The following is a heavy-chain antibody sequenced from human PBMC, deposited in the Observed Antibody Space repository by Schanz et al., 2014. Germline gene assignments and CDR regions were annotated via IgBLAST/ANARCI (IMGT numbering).Heavy chain of an antibody. V-gene: IGHV1-18*01. CDR3: ARDFSAYVGNYFDY. CDR2: INGCNGHT. J-gene: IGHJ4*02. Sequence: QVQLVQSGAEVKKPGASVKVSCKASGYTFSSYGITWVRQAPGQGLEWMGWINGCNGHTLYAQKFQGRVTMTTDTSTSTSYMELTSLRFDDTAVYYCARDFSAYVGNYFDYWGQGTLVTVSS. D-gene: IGHD5-12*01. CDR1: GYTFSSYG.